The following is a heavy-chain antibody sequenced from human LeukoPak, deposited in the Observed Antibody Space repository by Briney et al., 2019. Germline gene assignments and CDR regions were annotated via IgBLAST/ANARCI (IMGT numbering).Heavy chain of an antibody. D-gene: IGHD3-10*01. V-gene: IGHV3-48*03. CDR3: ARLMVVPDRGVMDV. CDR1: GFTFSSYE. CDR2: ISSSGSTI. J-gene: IGHJ6*03. Sequence: GGSLRLSCAASGFTFSSYEMNWVRQAPGKGLEWVSYISSSGSTIYYADSVKGRFTISRDNAKNSLYLQMNSLRAEDTAVYYCARLMVVPDRGVMDVWGKGTTVTVSS.